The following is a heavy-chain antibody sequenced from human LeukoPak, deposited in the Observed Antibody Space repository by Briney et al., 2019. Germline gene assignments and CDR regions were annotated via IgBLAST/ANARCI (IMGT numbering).Heavy chain of an antibody. V-gene: IGHV4-59*12. CDR2: IYYSGST. CDR1: GGSMSSYY. J-gene: IGHJ4*02. D-gene: IGHD3-3*01. Sequence: SETLSLTCTVSGGSMSSYYWSWIRQPPGKGLEWIGYIYYSGSTNYNPSLKSRVTISVDTSKNQFSLKLSSVTAADTAVYYCARGRGYYDFWSGYSKDDYWGQGTLVTVSS. CDR3: ARGRGYYDFWSGYSKDDY.